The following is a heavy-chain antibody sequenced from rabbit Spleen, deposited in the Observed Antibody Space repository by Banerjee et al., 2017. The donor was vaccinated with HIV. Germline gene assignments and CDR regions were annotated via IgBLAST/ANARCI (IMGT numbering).Heavy chain of an antibody. Sequence: QEQLVESGGGLVKPEGSLTLTCKASGFSFSDRDVMCWVRQAPGKGLQWIACINTYTAKPVYATWAKGRFTISRTSSTTVTLQMTSLTAADTATYFCGRDSTGSGAGDALNLWGPGTLVTVS. CDR1: GFSFSDRDV. V-gene: IGHV1S45*01. J-gene: IGHJ4*01. D-gene: IGHD7-1*01. CDR3: GRDSTGSGAGDALNL. CDR2: INTYTAKP.